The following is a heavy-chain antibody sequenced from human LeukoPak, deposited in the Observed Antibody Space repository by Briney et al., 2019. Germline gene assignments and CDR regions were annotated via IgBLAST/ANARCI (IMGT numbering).Heavy chain of an antibody. D-gene: IGHD3-10*01. CDR2: IYSGGST. Sequence: GSLRLSCAASGFTFSDYYMSWVRQAPGKGLEWVSVIYSGGSTYYADSVKGGFTISRDNSKNTLYLQMNSLRAEDTAVYYCARAIFLYYYGSGSFNWFDPWGQGTLVTVSS. J-gene: IGHJ5*02. V-gene: IGHV3-53*01. CDR1: GFTFSDYY. CDR3: ARAIFLYYYGSGSFNWFDP.